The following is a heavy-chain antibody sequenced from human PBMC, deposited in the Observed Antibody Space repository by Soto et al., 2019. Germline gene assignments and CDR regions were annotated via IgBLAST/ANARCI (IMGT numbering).Heavy chain of an antibody. D-gene: IGHD2-2*01. V-gene: IGHV3-23*01. Sequence: GGSLRLSCAASGFTFSSYAMSWVRQAPGKGLEWVSAISGSGGSTYYADSVKGRFTISRDNSKNTLYLQMNSLRAEDTAVYYCAKDPRAIRGVVVPAAPPGWLDYWGQGTLVTVSS. CDR3: AKDPRAIRGVVVPAAPPGWLDY. J-gene: IGHJ4*02. CDR1: GFTFSSYA. CDR2: ISGSGGST.